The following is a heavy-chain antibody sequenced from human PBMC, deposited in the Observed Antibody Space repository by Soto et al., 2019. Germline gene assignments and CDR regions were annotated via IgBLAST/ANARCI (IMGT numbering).Heavy chain of an antibody. CDR1: GGSISSYY. V-gene: IGHV4-59*01. CDR2: IYYSGST. CDR3: ARHQRIGGLDV. D-gene: IGHD3-16*01. Sequence: QVQLQESGPGLVKPSETLSLTCNVSGGSISSYYWSWIRQPPGKGLEWIGYIYYSGSTNYNPSLKSRLTISVDTSKNQFSLMLISVTAADTAVYYCARHQRIGGLDVWGQGTTVTVSS. J-gene: IGHJ6*02.